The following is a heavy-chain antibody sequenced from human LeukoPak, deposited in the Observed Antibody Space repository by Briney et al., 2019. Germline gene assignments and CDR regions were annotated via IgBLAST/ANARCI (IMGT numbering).Heavy chain of an antibody. CDR1: GYTFTGYY. CDR2: INPNSGGT. V-gene: IGHV1-2*02. J-gene: IGHJ4*02. CDR3: ATTNPSDTSSLDY. Sequence: GASVKVSCKASGYTFTGYYIHWVRQAPGQGLEWMGWINPNSGGTNYAQNFQGRVTMTRGASIRDASISTAYMELSRLRSDDTAVYICATTNPSDTSSLDYWGQGTLVTVSS. D-gene: IGHD3-22*01.